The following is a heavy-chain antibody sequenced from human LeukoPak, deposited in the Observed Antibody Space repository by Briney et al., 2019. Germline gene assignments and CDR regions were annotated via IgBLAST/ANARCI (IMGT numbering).Heavy chain of an antibody. J-gene: IGHJ6*03. Sequence: GGSLRLSCAASGFTFNRYAMSWVRQAPGKGPEWVSGISGSGGSTAYAESVKGRFTISRDNSKNTLYLQMNSLRAEDTAVYYCAKTQSLIAAAGPVEYYYYMDVWGKGTTVTVSS. CDR1: GFTFNRYA. V-gene: IGHV3-23*01. D-gene: IGHD6-13*01. CDR2: ISGSGGST. CDR3: AKTQSLIAAAGPVEYYYYMDV.